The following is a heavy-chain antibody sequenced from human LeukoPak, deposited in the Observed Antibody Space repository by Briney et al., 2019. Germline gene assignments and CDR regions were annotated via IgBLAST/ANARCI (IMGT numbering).Heavy chain of an antibody. J-gene: IGHJ4*02. V-gene: IGHV1-69*13. D-gene: IGHD5-18*01. CDR2: IIPIFGTA. Sequence: ASVKVSCKASGYTFTSYAISWVRQAPGQGLEWMGGIIPIFGTANYAQKFQGRVTITADESTSTAYMELSSLRSEDTAVYYCARDRSYSGYSYGYFWGQGTLVTVSS. CDR1: GYTFTSYA. CDR3: ARDRSYSGYSYGYF.